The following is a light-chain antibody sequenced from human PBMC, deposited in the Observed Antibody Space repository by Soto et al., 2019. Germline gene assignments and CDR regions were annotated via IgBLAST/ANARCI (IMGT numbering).Light chain of an antibody. CDR2: GAS. CDR1: QSVSSSY. CDR3: QQYGSSPYT. J-gene: IGKJ2*01. V-gene: IGKV3-20*01. Sequence: EIVLTQSPGTLSVSPGERGTLSCRASQSVSSSYLAWYQQKPGQAPRLLMKGASSRATGIPDRFSGSSGSGTDFTLTIIRLEPEDFAVYFCQQYGSSPYTFGQGTKVEMK.